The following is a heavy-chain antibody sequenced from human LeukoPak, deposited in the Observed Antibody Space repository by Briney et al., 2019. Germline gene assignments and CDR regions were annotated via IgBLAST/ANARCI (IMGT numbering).Heavy chain of an antibody. V-gene: IGHV1-69*01. Sequence: GSSVKVSCTASGGTFSSYAISWVRQAPGQGLEWMGGIIPIFGTANYAQKFQGRVTITADESTSTAYMELSSLRSEDTAVYYCARDFGSGGAFFCWGQGTLVTVSS. CDR1: GGTFSSYA. D-gene: IGHD3-3*02. CDR3: ARDFGSGGAFFC. CDR2: IIPIFGTA. J-gene: IGHJ4*02.